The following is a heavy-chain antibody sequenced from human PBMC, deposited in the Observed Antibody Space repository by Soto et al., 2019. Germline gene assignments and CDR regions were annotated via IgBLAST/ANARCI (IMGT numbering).Heavy chain of an antibody. J-gene: IGHJ6*02. CDR3: GRGYCTSTTCEDYYVMDV. CDR2: IIPIFATI. D-gene: IGHD2-2*01. V-gene: IGHV1-69*06. Sequence: QLQLVQSGAEVKKPGSAVKVSCKASGGTFREYAISWVRQAPGQGLEWLGGIIPIFATINYAQNFQGRVTITAEKSTSTAYMEVSSLRAGDTAVYYCGRGYCTSTTCEDYYVMDVWGQGTTVTVTS. CDR1: GGTFREYA.